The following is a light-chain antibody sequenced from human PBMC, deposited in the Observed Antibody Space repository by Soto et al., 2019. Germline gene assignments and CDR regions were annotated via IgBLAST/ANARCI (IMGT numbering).Light chain of an antibody. CDR2: LNSDGSH. J-gene: IGLJ1*01. V-gene: IGLV4-69*01. CDR1: SGHNTYA. CDR3: QTWATGIRV. Sequence: QSVLTQSPSASASLEASVNLTCTLSSGHNTYAITWHQQQPEKGPRYLMKLNSDGSHSKGDGISDRFSGSSSGAERYLTISSLQSEDEADYYCQTWATGIRVFGTGTKLTVL.